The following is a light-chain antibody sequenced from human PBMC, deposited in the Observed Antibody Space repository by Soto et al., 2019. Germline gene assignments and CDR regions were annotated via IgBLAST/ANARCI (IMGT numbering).Light chain of an antibody. CDR2: DAS. Sequence: IQMTQSPPSLSASVGDRFTVTCRASQEFSNDLGWFQQKPGKAPKLLIYDASSLQSGVPSSFSGSGSGTEFTLTISSLQPDDFATYYCQQYHSFYITFGQGTRLEIK. J-gene: IGKJ5*01. CDR1: QEFSND. CDR3: QQYHSFYIT. V-gene: IGKV1-5*01.